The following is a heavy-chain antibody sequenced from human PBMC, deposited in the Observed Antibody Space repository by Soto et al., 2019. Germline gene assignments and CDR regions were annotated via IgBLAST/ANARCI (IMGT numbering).Heavy chain of an antibody. V-gene: IGHV4-59*01. Sequence: TSETLSLTCTVSGGSISSYYWSWLRQPPRKGLEWIAYMYYSGNTNYNPSLKSRVTMAVDTSKRQFSLKLRSVTAADTAVYYCATLDTPFAFDVWGQGAMVTVS. CDR2: MYYSGNT. CDR1: GGSISSYY. D-gene: IGHD5-18*01. J-gene: IGHJ3*01. CDR3: ATLDTPFAFDV.